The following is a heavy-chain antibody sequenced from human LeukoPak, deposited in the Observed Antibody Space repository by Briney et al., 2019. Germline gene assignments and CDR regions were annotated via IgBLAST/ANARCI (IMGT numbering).Heavy chain of an antibody. D-gene: IGHD2/OR15-2a*01. J-gene: IGHJ6*03. Sequence: SETLSLTCTVSGGSISSGSYYWSWIRQPAGKGLEWIGRIYTSGSTNYNPSLKSRVTISVDTSKNQFSLKLSSVTAADTAVYYCARSAQNERVLYYYYYMDVWGKGTTVTVSS. CDR3: ARSAQNERVLYYYYYMDV. CDR2: IYTSGST. V-gene: IGHV4-61*02. CDR1: GGSISSGSYY.